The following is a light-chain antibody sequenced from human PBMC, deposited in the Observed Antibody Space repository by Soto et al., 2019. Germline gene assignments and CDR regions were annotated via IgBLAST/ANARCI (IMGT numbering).Light chain of an antibody. J-gene: IGKJ4*01. CDR2: GAS. CDR3: HQDFDLPLT. V-gene: IGKV3D-7*01. CDR1: QSLSNTY. Sequence: EIVMTQSPVTLSLSPGDRATLCCRASQSLSNTYISWYQQKPGQAPRLLIYGASTRATGIPARFSGSGSGTDFTLTISSLQPEDFALYYCHQDFDLPLTFGGGTKVEIK.